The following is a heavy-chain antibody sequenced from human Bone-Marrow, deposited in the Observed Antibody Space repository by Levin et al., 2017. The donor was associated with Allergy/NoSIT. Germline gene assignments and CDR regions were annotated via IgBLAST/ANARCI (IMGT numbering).Heavy chain of an antibody. V-gene: IGHV3-33*01. CDR1: GFTFSSYG. J-gene: IGHJ3*02. CDR3: ARDRRDTAMVFAFDI. Sequence: GGSLRLSCAASGFTFSSYGMHWVRQAPGKGLEWVAVIWYDGSNKYYADSVKGRFTISRDNSKNTLYLQMNSLRAEDTAVYYCARDRRDTAMVFAFDIWGQGTMVTVSS. D-gene: IGHD5-18*01. CDR2: IWYDGSNK.